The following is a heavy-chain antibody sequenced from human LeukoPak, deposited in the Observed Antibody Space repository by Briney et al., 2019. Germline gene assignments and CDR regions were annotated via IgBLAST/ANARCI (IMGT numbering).Heavy chain of an antibody. V-gene: IGHV3-30*02. CDR2: IRFDGSYE. Sequence: GGSLRLSCAASGFTFSSYGMHWVRQAPGKGLEGVTFIRFDGSYEDYADSVKGRFTISRDNSKTSLFLQMNSLRAEDTAVYYCARVLRYCSGGNCYSGGLGYMDVWGKGTTVTISS. D-gene: IGHD2-15*01. CDR1: GFTFSSYG. CDR3: ARVLRYCSGGNCYSGGLGYMDV. J-gene: IGHJ6*03.